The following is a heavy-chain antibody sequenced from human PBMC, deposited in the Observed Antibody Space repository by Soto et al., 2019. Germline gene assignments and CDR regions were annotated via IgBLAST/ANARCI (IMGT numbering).Heavy chain of an antibody. CDR2: ISAYNGNT. J-gene: IGHJ4*02. CDR3: ARGGSTSCYNALYGCWEDTSQNDY. V-gene: IGHV1-18*01. D-gene: IGHD2-2*02. Sequence: ASVKVSCKASGYTFTSYGISWVRQAPGQGLEWMGWISAYNGNTNYAQKLQGRVTMTTDTSTSTAYMELRSLRSDDTAVYYCARGGSTSCYNALYGCWEDTSQNDYWGQGTLVTVSS. CDR1: GYTFTSYG.